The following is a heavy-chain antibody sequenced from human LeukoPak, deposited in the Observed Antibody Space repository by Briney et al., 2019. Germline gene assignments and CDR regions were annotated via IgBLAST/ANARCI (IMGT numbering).Heavy chain of an antibody. Sequence: GASVKVSCKASGGTFSSYAISWVRQAPGQGLXXXXGIIPIFGTANYAQKFQGRVTITADESTSTAYMELSSLRSEGTAVYYCARGGGGYYYYGMDVWGKGTTVTVSS. CDR2: IIPIFGTA. CDR1: GGTFSSYA. CDR3: ARGGGGYYYYGMDV. D-gene: IGHD3-10*01. V-gene: IGHV1-69*13. J-gene: IGHJ6*04.